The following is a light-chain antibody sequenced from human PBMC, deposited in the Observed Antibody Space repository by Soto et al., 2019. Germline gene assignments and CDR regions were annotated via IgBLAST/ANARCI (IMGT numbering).Light chain of an antibody. CDR1: QSLLHSNGYNY. CDR2: LGS. V-gene: IGKV2-28*01. Sequence: DIVMTQSPLSLPVTPGEPASISCRSSQSLLHSNGYNYLDWYLQKPAQSPQLLIYLGSNRASGVPDRFSGSGSGTDFTLKISRVDAEDVGVYYCMQALQTPLTVGGGTKVEIK. CDR3: MQALQTPLT. J-gene: IGKJ4*01.